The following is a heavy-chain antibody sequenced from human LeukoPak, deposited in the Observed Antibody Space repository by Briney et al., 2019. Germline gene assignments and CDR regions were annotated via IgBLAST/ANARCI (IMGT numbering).Heavy chain of an antibody. CDR1: GSTFSSYA. V-gene: IGHV3-30*04. D-gene: IGHD3-10*01. CDR2: ISYDGSNK. CDR3: AKDSAFYYIDV. Sequence: GGSLRLSCAASGSTFSSYAMHWVRQAPGKGLEWVAVISYDGSNKYYADSVKGRFTISRDNSKNTLYLQMNSLKGDDTAVYYCAKDSAFYYIDVWGKGTTVIISS. J-gene: IGHJ6*03.